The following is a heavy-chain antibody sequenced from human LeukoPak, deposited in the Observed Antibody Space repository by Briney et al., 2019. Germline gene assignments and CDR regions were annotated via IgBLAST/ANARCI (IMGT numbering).Heavy chain of an antibody. V-gene: IGHV4-59*01. CDR1: GASISSYY. D-gene: IGHD2-15*01. CDR2: IYYSGST. J-gene: IGHJ4*02. Sequence: KPSETLSLTCTVAGASISSYYWSWVRQPAGKGLEWIGYIYYSGSTNYNPSLKSRVTISVDTSKNQFSLKLSSVPAADTAVYYCPKSGLNRFDYWGQGTLVTVSS. CDR3: PKSGLNRFDY.